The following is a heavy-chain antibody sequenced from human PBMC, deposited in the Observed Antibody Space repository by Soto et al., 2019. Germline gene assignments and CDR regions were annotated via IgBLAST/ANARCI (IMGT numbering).Heavy chain of an antibody. V-gene: IGHV4-59*01. D-gene: IGHD5-18*01. CDR1: GGSISSYY. CDR2: IYYSGST. J-gene: IGHJ4*02. Sequence: ASETLSLTCTVSGGSISSYYWSWIRQPPGKGLEWIGYIYYSGSTNYNPSLKSRVTISVDTSKNQFSLKLSSVTAADTAVYYCARVTTAMAPYFDYWGQGTLVTVSS. CDR3: ARVTTAMAPYFDY.